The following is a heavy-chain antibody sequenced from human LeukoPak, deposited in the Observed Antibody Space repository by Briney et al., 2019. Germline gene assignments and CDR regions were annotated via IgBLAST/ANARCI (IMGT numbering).Heavy chain of an antibody. V-gene: IGHV3-33*01. CDR2: IWYDGSSK. CDR3: ARLFNDYSSWFDP. CDR1: GLTFSSYG. J-gene: IGHJ5*02. Sequence: GGSLRLSCAASGLTFSSYGMHWVRQAPGKGLEWVAVIWYDGSSKYYADSVKGRFTISRDNSKNTLYLQMNSLRAEDTAVYYCARLFNDYSSWFDPWGQGTLVTVSS. D-gene: IGHD4-11*01.